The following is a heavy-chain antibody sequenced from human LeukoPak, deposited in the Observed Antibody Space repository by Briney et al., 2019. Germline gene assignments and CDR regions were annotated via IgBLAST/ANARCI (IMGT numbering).Heavy chain of an antibody. J-gene: IGHJ4*02. V-gene: IGHV4-59*01. D-gene: IGHD3-10*01. CDR3: ARGWYFGSGSYYFDY. CDR2: IYYSGST. Sequence: PSETLSLTCTVSGDSISNYYWNWIRQPPGKGLEWIGYIYYSGSTNYNPSLKSRVTISIDTSKSQFSLKLSSVTAADTAVYYCARGWYFGSGSYYFDYWGQGTLVTVSS. CDR1: GDSISNYY.